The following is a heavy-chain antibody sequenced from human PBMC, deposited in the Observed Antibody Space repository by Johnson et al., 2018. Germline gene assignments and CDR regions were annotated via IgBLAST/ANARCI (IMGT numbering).Heavy chain of an antibody. Sequence: VGLREGGGGLVEAGRSLRLCCAASGFTLSSYDMHWVRQATGKGLEWVSAIGTAGDTYYPGSVKGRFTISRENAKNSLYLQRNSLIPGDTAVDHWSRARPRGYSSSTDAFDLWGEVPMVPVSS. J-gene: IGHJ3*01. CDR1: GFTLSSYD. CDR3: SRARPRGYSSSTDAFDL. CDR2: IGTAGDT. V-gene: IGHV3-13*01. D-gene: IGHD5-18*01.